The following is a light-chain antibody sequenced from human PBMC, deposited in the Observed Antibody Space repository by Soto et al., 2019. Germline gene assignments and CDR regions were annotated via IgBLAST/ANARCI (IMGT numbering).Light chain of an antibody. Sequence: EIVLTQTPVTLSLSPGERATLSCSASQSVSSSYLAWYQQKPGQAPRLLIYGASSRATGIPDRFSGSGSGTDFTLTISRLEPEDSAVYYCQQYGSSPPINFGQGTRLEIK. CDR2: GAS. CDR1: QSVSSSY. CDR3: QQYGSSPPIN. V-gene: IGKV3-20*01. J-gene: IGKJ5*01.